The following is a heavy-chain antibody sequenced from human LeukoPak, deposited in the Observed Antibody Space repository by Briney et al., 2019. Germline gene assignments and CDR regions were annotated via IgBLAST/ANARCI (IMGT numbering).Heavy chain of an antibody. V-gene: IGHV4-38-2*01. CDR1: GYSISSGYY. J-gene: IGHJ3*02. Sequence: SETLSLTCAVSGYSISSGYYWGWIRQPPGKGLEWIGSIYHSGSTYYSPSLKSRVTISVDTSKNQFSLKLSSVTAADTAVYYCARLSQDTWDAFDIWGQGTMVTVSS. D-gene: IGHD2-15*01. CDR3: ARLSQDTWDAFDI. CDR2: IYHSGST.